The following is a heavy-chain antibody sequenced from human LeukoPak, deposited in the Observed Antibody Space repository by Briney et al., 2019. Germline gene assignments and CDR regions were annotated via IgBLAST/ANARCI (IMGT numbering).Heavy chain of an antibody. J-gene: IGHJ5*02. CDR1: GGSISSSSYY. CDR2: IYYSGST. Sequence: PSETLSLTCTVSGGSISSSSYYRGWIRQPPGKGLEWIGSIYYSGSTYYNPSLKSRVTISVDTSKNQFSLKLSSVTAADTAVYYCARQIGYCSGGSCNTNWFDPWGQGTLVTVSS. CDR3: ARQIGYCSGGSCNTNWFDP. V-gene: IGHV4-39*01. D-gene: IGHD2-15*01.